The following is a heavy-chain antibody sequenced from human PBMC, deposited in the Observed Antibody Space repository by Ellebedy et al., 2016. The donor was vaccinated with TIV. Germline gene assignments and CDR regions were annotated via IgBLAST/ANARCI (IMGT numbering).Heavy chain of an antibody. CDR1: GFTFSHYG. Sequence: GESLKISCATSGFTFSHYGMQWVRQAPGEGLEWVAVIAHDGSVIHYADSVKGRFTIYRDNSKNTLSLQMYSLRPEDKAVYYCAKERDPLASTSFDSWGQGNLVTVSS. CDR3: AKERDPLASTSFDS. J-gene: IGHJ4*02. V-gene: IGHV3-30*18. D-gene: IGHD1-1*01. CDR2: IAHDGSVI.